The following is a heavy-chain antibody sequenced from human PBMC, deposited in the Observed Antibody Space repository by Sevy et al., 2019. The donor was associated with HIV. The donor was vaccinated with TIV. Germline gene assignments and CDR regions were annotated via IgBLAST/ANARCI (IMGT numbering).Heavy chain of an antibody. Sequence: GGSLRLSCAASGFTFSDYYMSWIRQAPGKVLEWVSYISSNGSTIYYADSVKGRFTISRDNAKNSLYLQMNSLRAEDSAVYYCARGTITMVQGWQPRGAFDIWGQGTMVTVSS. D-gene: IGHD3-10*01. CDR2: ISSNGSTI. V-gene: IGHV3-11*01. CDR1: GFTFSDYY. CDR3: ARGTITMVQGWQPRGAFDI. J-gene: IGHJ3*02.